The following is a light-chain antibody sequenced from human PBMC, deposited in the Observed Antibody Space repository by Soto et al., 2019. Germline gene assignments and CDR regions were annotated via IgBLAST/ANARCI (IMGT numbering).Light chain of an antibody. J-gene: IGKJ5*01. CDR2: GAS. CDR1: PSMRNG. V-gene: IGKV1-17*01. CDR3: QQDNSYPLT. Sequence: DIQMTQSPYTLSAAVGDRVTITCRARPSMRNGLGWYQQKPGKAPKRLIYGASSLESGVPSRFSGSGSGTEFNPTITCLQADDAATYYCQQDNSYPLTFGQGTRLEIK.